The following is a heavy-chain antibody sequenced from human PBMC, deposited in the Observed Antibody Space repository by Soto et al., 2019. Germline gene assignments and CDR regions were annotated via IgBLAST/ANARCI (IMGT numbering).Heavy chain of an antibody. J-gene: IGHJ1*01. CDR1: GGSISSYY. V-gene: IGHV4-59*01. CDR3: ARDRDCSSTSCSGPEYFQH. CDR2: IYYSGST. D-gene: IGHD2-2*01. Sequence: SETLSLTCTVSGGSISSYYWSWIRQPPGKGLEWIGYIYYSGSTNYNPSLKSRVTISVDTSKNQFSLKLSSVTAADTAVYYCARDRDCSSTSCSGPEYFQHWGQGTLVTVSS.